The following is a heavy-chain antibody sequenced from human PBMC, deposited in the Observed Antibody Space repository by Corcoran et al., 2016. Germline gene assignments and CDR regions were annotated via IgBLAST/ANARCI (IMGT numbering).Heavy chain of an antibody. CDR3: ARDGVSGRDV. Sequence: QVQLQESGPGLVKPSETLSLTCTVSGGSISSYYWSWIRQPPGKGLEWIGYIYYSGSTNYNPSIKSRVTISVDTSKNQLSLKLSSVTAEDTAVYYCARDGVSGRDVWGQGTTVTVSS. J-gene: IGHJ6*02. V-gene: IGHV4-59*01. CDR2: IYYSGST. CDR1: GGSISSYY. D-gene: IGHD3-3*01.